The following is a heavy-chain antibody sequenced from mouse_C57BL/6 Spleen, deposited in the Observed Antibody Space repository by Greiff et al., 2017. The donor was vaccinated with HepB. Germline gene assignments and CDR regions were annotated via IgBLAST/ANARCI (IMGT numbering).Heavy chain of an antibody. CDR2: INPSNGGT. Sequence: QVQLQQPGTELVKPGASVKLSCKASGYTFTSYWMHWVKQRPGQGLEWIGNINPSNGGTNYNEKFKSKATLTVDKSSSTAYMQLSSLTSEDTAVYYCERSRATTIVAAPFAYWGQGTLVTVSA. CDR3: ERSRATTIVAAPFAY. D-gene: IGHD1-1*01. CDR1: GYTFTSYW. J-gene: IGHJ3*01. V-gene: IGHV1-53*01.